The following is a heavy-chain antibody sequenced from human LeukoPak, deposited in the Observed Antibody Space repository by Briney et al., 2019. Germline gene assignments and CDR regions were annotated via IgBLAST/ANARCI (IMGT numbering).Heavy chain of an antibody. D-gene: IGHD3-3*01. Sequence: SETLSLTCTVSGGSISDYYWNWIRQPPGKGLEWIGYIYYSGSTTYNPSLKSRVTMSLDTAKNQFSLRVRSVTAADTAVYYCARGDFCSKSNCYLRPMDVWGKGTTVTVSS. CDR2: IYYSGST. J-gene: IGHJ6*03. CDR1: GGSISDYY. CDR3: ARGDFCSKSNCYLRPMDV. V-gene: IGHV4-59*01.